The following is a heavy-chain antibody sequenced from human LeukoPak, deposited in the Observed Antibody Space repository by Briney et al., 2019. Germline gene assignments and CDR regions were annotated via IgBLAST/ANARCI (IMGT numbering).Heavy chain of an antibody. J-gene: IGHJ4*02. V-gene: IGHV1-2*06. CDR3: ASDQDSSGYYDY. CDR2: INPNSGGT. Sequence: GAPVKVSCKASGYTFTGYYIHWVRQAPGQWLEWMGRINPNSGGTNYAQKFQGRVTMTRDTSISTAYMELSRLRSDDTAVYYCASDQDSSGYYDYWGQGTLVTVSS. CDR1: GYTFTGYY. D-gene: IGHD3-22*01.